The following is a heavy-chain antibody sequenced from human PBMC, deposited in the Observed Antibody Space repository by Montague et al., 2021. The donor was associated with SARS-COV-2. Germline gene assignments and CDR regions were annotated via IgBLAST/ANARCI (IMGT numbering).Heavy chain of an antibody. CDR3: ARGSFGMGAFDI. CDR2: IYTSGST. V-gene: IGHV4-4*07. D-gene: IGHD1-14*01. J-gene: IGHJ3*02. CDR1: GGSISSYY. Sequence: SETLSLTCTVSGGSISSYYWSWIRQPVGKGLEWIGLIYTSGSTNYNPSLKSRVTMSLDTSKNQFSLKLRSVTAADTAVYYCARGSFGMGAFDIWGQGTMVTVSS.